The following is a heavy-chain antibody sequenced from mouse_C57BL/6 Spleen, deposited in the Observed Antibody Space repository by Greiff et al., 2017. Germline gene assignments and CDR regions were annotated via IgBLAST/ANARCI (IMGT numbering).Heavy chain of an antibody. CDR2: INPSSGYT. CDR1: GSTFTSYW. D-gene: IGHD2-4*01. CDR3: ARSDYDYDGSY. V-gene: IGHV1-7*01. Sequence: QVQLQQSGPALANPGASVKLSCKASGSTFTSYWLHWVKQRPGPGLEWIGYINPSSGYTKYNQKFKDKATLTADQSSSTAYMQLSSLTYEDSAVYYCARSDYDYDGSYWGQGTLVTVSA. J-gene: IGHJ3*01.